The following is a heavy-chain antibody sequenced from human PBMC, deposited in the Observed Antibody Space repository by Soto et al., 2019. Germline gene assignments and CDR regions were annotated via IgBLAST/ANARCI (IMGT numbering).Heavy chain of an antibody. Sequence: PSETLSLTCTVSGGSVSSRDYYWSWVRQSPGKGLEWIGYIYFSGSTYYNPSLKSRISMSVDTSKNQFPLRLRSVTAADTAVYYCARDPMPDHYYYGMDIWGQGTAVTVSS. V-gene: IGHV4-30-4*01. J-gene: IGHJ6*02. CDR3: ARDPMPDHYYYGMDI. CDR1: GGSVSSRDYY. CDR2: IYFSGST. D-gene: IGHD2-2*01.